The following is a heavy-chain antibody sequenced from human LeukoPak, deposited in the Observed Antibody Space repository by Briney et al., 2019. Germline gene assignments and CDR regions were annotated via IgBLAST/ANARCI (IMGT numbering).Heavy chain of an antibody. J-gene: IGHJ3*02. Sequence: SVKVSFKASGFTFTSSAMQWVRQARGQRLEWIGWIVVGSGNTNYAQKFQERVTITRDMSTSTAYMELSSLRSEDTAVYYCAAESSGYYYDAFDIWGQGTMVTVSS. CDR3: AAESSGYYYDAFDI. CDR2: IVVGSGNT. D-gene: IGHD3-22*01. CDR1: GFTFTSSA. V-gene: IGHV1-58*02.